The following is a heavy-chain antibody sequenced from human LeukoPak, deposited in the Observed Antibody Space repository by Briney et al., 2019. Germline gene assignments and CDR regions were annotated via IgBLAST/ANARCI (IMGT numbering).Heavy chain of an antibody. CDR2: IYYSGST. CDR1: GGSISSYY. D-gene: IGHD6-19*01. J-gene: IGHJ2*01. V-gene: IGHV4-59*08. Sequence: SETLSLTCTVSGGSISSYYWSWIRQPPGKGLERIGYIYYSGSTDYNPSLKSRVTISVDTSKNQFSLKLSSVTAADTAVYYCARHDPYSSGWYLWGRGTLVTVSS. CDR3: ARHDPYSSGWYL.